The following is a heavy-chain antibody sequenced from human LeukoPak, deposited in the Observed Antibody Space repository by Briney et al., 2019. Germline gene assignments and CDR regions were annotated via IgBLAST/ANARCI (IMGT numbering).Heavy chain of an antibody. CDR3: ARDGSERGAFDY. CDR1: GFTVSSNY. V-gene: IGHV3-53*01. D-gene: IGHD3-10*01. CDR2: IYASGDP. Sequence: GGSLRLSCAASGFTVSSNYMNWVRQAPGKGLEWVSIIYASGDPYYAASVKGRFTISRDNSKNTLYLQMNSLRAEGSAVYYCARDGSERGAFDYWGQGTLVTVSS. J-gene: IGHJ4*01.